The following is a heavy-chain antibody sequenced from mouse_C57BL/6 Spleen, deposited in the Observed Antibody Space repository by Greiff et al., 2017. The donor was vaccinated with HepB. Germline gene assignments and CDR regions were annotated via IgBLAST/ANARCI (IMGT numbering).Heavy chain of an antibody. Sequence: EVQVVESEGGLVQPGSSMKLSCTASGFTFSDYYMAWVRQVPEKGLEWVANINYDGSSTYYLDSLKSRFIISRDNAKNILYLQMSSLKSEDTATYYCARESSPYYYAMDYWGQGTSVTVSS. D-gene: IGHD1-1*01. CDR3: ARESSPYYYAMDY. CDR1: GFTFSDYY. J-gene: IGHJ4*01. V-gene: IGHV5-16*01. CDR2: INYDGSST.